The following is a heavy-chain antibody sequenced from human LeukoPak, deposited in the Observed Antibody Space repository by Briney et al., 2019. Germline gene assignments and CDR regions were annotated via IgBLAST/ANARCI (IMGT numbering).Heavy chain of an antibody. CDR3: ARIYDSSGYYSYYFDY. D-gene: IGHD3-22*01. CDR2: IIPIFGTA. J-gene: IGHJ4*02. CDR1: GYTFTSYA. V-gene: IGHV1-69*13. Sequence: ASVKVSCKASGYTFTSYAISWVRQAPGQGLEWMGGIIPIFGTANYAQKFQGRVTITADESTSTAYVELSSLRSEDTAVYYCARIYDSSGYYSYYFDYWGQGTLVTVSS.